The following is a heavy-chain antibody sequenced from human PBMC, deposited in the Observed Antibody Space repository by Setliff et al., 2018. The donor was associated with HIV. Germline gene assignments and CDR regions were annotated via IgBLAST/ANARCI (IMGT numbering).Heavy chain of an antibody. V-gene: IGHV4-38-2*01. CDR1: GFSISSRYF. Sequence: SETLSLTCDVSGFSISSRYFWGWIRQPPGKGLEWIGSIFYSGTTYYNPSLKSRLTISVDTSRNHFSLKLRSVTAADTAVYYCARRSNVWGSYRFDYWGQGTLVTVSS. CDR3: ARRSNVWGSYRFDY. D-gene: IGHD3-16*02. J-gene: IGHJ4*02. CDR2: IFYSGTT.